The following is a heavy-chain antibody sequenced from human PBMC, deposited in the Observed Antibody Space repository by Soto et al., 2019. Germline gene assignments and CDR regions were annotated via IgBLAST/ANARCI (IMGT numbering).Heavy chain of an antibody. Sequence: GGSLRLSCAASGFTFGGYGMHWVRQAPGKGLEWVAVISYDGSNKYYADSVKGRFTISRDNPEHTLYLQMNSLRDAATAVYYCAKGTYSYGYNSYYGMDVWGQGTPVPVSS. D-gene: IGHD5-18*01. CDR1: GFTFGGYG. CDR2: ISYDGSNK. V-gene: IGHV3-30*18. CDR3: AKGTYSYGYNSYYGMDV. J-gene: IGHJ6*02.